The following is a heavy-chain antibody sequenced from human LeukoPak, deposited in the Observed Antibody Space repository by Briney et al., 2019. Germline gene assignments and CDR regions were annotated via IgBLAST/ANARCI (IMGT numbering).Heavy chain of an antibody. V-gene: IGHV3-21*01. J-gene: IGHJ5*02. CDR2: ISGSSSYI. D-gene: IGHD3-22*01. CDR1: GFTFSSYS. CDR3: ARDPGSGYVNNWFDP. Sequence: PGGSLRLSCAVSGFTFSSYSMNWVRQAPGKGLEWVSSISGSSSYIYYADSVKGRFTISRDNAKNSLYLQMYSLRAEDTAVYYCARDPGSGYVNNWFDPWGQGTLVTVSS.